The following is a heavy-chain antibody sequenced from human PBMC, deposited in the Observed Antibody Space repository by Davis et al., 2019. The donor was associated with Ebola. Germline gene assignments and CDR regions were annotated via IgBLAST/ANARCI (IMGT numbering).Heavy chain of an antibody. D-gene: IGHD3-22*01. V-gene: IGHV4-59*08. Sequence: MPSETLSLTCTVSGGSINGFFCMWLRQTPGKGLEWIGYIHYSGSTNYNPSLKSRVTISVDTSKNQFSLKLSPVPAADTAVYYCARQWDNSSGYYPSPLFDPWGQRTLVTVSS. CDR3: ARQWDNSSGYYPSPLFDP. CDR2: IHYSGST. J-gene: IGHJ5*02. CDR1: GGSINGFF.